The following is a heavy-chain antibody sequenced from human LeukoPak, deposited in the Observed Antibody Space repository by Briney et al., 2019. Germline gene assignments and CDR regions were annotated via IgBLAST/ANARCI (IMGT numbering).Heavy chain of an antibody. V-gene: IGHV3-30-3*01. D-gene: IGHD3-3*01. CDR1: GFTFSSYA. J-gene: IGHJ4*02. CDR3: ARGPPYDFWSGYYIDAHYFDY. CDR2: ISYDGSNK. Sequence: PGGSLRLSCAASGFTFSSYAMHWVRQAPGKGLEWVAVISYDGSNKYYADSVKGRFTISRDNSKNTLYLQMNSLRAEDTAVYYCARGPPYDFWSGYYIDAHYFDYWGQGTLVTVSS.